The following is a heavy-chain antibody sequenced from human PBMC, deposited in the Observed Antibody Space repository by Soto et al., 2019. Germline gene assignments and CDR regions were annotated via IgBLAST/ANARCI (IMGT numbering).Heavy chain of an antibody. CDR1: GFTFSSYA. D-gene: IGHD1-1*01. Sequence: GGSLRLSCAASGFTFSSYAMSWVRQAPGKGLEWVSAISGSGGSTYTADSVKGRFTISRDNAKNTLFLQMNTLRVDDTAVYYCARDNWNSYWGQGTLVTVSS. CDR3: ARDNWNSY. CDR2: ISGSGGST. J-gene: IGHJ4*02. V-gene: IGHV3-23*01.